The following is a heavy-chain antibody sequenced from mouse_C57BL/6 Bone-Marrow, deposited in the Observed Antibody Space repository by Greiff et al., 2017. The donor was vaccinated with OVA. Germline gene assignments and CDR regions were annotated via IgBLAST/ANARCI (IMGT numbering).Heavy chain of an antibody. Sequence: VQLQQPGAELVMPGASVKLSCKASGYTFTSYWMHWVKQRPGQGLEWIGEIDPSDSYTNYNQKFKGKSTVTVDKSSSTAYMQLSSLTSEDSAVYYCATVVAGDWYFDVWGTGTTVTVSS. D-gene: IGHD1-1*01. CDR3: ATVVAGDWYFDV. CDR1: GYTFTSYW. J-gene: IGHJ1*03. CDR2: IDPSDSYT. V-gene: IGHV1-69*01.